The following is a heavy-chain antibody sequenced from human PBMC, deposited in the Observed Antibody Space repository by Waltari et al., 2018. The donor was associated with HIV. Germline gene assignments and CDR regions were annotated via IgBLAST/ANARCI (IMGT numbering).Heavy chain of an antibody. J-gene: IGHJ6*02. CDR1: GFNFRVYG. Sequence: EVQLLESEGGLVQPGGSLRLSCVASGFNFRVYGMSWVRQAPGKGLEWVSGISGSGGKTNYADSVKGRFTISRDNSKNTLYLQMNSLRAEDTAIFYCAIQRNPLNNFYYGMDVWGQGTTVTVSS. CDR3: AIQRNPLNNFYYGMDV. D-gene: IGHD1-1*01. V-gene: IGHV3-23*01. CDR2: ISGSGGKT.